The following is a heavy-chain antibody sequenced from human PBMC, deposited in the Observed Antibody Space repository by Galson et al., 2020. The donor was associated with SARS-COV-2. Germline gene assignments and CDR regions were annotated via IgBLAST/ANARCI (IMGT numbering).Heavy chain of an antibody. Sequence: QAGGSLRLSCAASGFTFSSYAMSWVRQGPGKGLEWVEVISLDGSRKYYADSVKGRFTVSRDNSKNTLYLEMNSLRAEDTAVYFCARKVIGDYVIDYWGQGTLVTVSS. V-gene: IGHV3-30*03. D-gene: IGHD4-17*01. CDR3: ARKVIGDYVIDY. CDR1: GFTFSSYA. CDR2: ISLDGSRK. J-gene: IGHJ4*02.